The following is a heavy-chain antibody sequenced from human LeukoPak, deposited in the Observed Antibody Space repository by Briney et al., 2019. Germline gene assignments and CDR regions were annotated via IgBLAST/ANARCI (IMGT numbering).Heavy chain of an antibody. CDR1: GFTFSRYA. V-gene: IGHV3-30*04. Sequence: PGRSLRLSCAASGFTFSRYAMHWVRQAPGKGLEWVAVISYDGSNKYYADSVKGRFTISRDNSKNTLYLQMNSLRAEDTAVYYCARDRDYYDSSGFDYWGQGTLVTVSS. J-gene: IGHJ4*02. D-gene: IGHD3-22*01. CDR3: ARDRDYYDSSGFDY. CDR2: ISYDGSNK.